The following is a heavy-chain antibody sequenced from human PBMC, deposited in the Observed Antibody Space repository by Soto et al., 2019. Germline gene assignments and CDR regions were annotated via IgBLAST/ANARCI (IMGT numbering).Heavy chain of an antibody. D-gene: IGHD2-15*01. CDR1: GFTFSSYS. CDR2: ISSSSSYI. CDR3: ARDRGVVVAATFDY. J-gene: IGHJ4*02. V-gene: IGHV3-21*01. Sequence: GSLRLSCAASGFTFSSYSMNWVRQAPGKGLEWVSSISSSSSYIYYADSVKGRFTISRDNAKNSLYLQMNSLRAEDTAVYYCARDRGVVVAATFDYWGQGTLVTVSS.